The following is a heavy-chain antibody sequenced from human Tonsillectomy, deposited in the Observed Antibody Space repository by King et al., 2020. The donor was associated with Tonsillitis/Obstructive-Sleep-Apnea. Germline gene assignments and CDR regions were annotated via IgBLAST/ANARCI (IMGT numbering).Heavy chain of an antibody. CDR1: GFTFSNAW. CDR3: TTDVRIWRGYYPGDYYYYYMDV. J-gene: IGHJ6*03. V-gene: IGHV3-15*01. Sequence: QLVQSGGGLVKPGGSLRLSCAASGFTFSNAWMSWVRQAPGKGLEWVGRFKSKTDGGTTDYAAPVKGRFTVSRDDSKNTLYLQMNSLKTEDTAVYYCTTDVRIWRGYYPGDYYYYYMDVWGQGTTVTVSS. D-gene: IGHD3-3*01. CDR2: FKSKTDGGTT.